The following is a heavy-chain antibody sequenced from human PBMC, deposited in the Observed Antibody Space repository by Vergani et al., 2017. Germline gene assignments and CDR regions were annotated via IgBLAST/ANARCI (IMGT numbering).Heavy chain of an antibody. J-gene: IGHJ3*02. Sequence: QVQLVQSGAEVKKPGSSVKVSCKASGGTFSSYAISRVRQAPGQGLEWMGRIIPNFGTANYAQKFQGRVTITADKSTSTAYMELSSLRSEDTAVYYCARTRPAAISMNSAFDIWGQGTMVTVSS. CDR2: IIPNFGTA. CDR3: ARTRPAAISMNSAFDI. V-gene: IGHV1-69*06. D-gene: IGHD2-2*01. CDR1: GGTFSSYA.